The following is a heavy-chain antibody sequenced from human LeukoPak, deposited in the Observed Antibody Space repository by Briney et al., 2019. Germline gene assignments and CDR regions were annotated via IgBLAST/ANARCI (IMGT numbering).Heavy chain of an antibody. Sequence: ASVKVSCKASGYTFTDNYMHWVRQAPGQGLEWMGWINPNSGGTNYEQKPQGRVTMTTDTSISTAYMEVSRLRSDDTAVYYCARVRIGQQLDKYYYYAMDVWGQGTTVTVSS. CDR3: ARVRIGQQLDKYYYYAMDV. CDR1: GYTFTDNY. CDR2: INPNSGGT. D-gene: IGHD6-13*01. J-gene: IGHJ6*02. V-gene: IGHV1-2*02.